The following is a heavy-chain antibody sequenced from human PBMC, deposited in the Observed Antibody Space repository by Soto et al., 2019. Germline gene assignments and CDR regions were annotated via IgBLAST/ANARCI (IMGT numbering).Heavy chain of an antibody. D-gene: IGHD3-22*01. CDR3: ARPDEGGYSSNHHYYYALDV. CDR1: GGTFRSYS. Sequence: QVQLVQSGAEVKKPGSSVKVSCKASGGTFRSYSISWVRQAPGQGLEWMGGIIPIFDITNSAQKFQGRVTITADESTSKAYMELSSLGSDDTAVYYCARPDEGGYSSNHHYYYALDVWGQGTTVTV. V-gene: IGHV1-69*01. CDR2: IIPIFDIT. J-gene: IGHJ6*02.